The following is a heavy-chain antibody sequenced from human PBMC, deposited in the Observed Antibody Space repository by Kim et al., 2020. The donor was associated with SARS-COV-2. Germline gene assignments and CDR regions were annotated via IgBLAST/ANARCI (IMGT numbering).Heavy chain of an antibody. CDR2: IYHSGST. V-gene: IGHV4-4*02. Sequence: SETLSLTCAVSGGSISSSNWWSWVRQPPGKGLEWIGEIYHSGSTNYNPSLKSRVTISVDKSKNQFSLKLSSVTAADTAVYYCARSAGLVVEDAFDIWGQGTMVTVSS. CDR3: ARSAGLVVEDAFDI. D-gene: IGHD3-22*01. CDR1: GGSISSSNW. J-gene: IGHJ3*02.